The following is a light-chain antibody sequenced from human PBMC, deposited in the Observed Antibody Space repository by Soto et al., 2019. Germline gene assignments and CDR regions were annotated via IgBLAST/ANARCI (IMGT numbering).Light chain of an antibody. V-gene: IGKV1-5*03. J-gene: IGKJ4*01. CDR1: QSISSW. Sequence: DIQMTQSPSTLSASVGDRVTITCRASQSISSWLAWYQQKPGKAPKLLIYKASSLESWVPSRFSGSGSGTEFPLPISSLQPDHFATYYCQQYNSYPTFGGGTKVEIK. CDR2: KAS. CDR3: QQYNSYPT.